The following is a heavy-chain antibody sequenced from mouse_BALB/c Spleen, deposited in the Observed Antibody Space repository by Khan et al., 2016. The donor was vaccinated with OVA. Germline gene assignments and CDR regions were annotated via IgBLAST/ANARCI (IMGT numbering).Heavy chain of an antibody. D-gene: IGHD1-2*01. Sequence: VQLKQSGPGLVKPSQSLSFTCTVTGYSIPSGYGWNWIRQFPGNKLEWMGYISYSGSTNYNPSLKSRISITRDTSKNQSFLQLNSVTTEDTATYYCARTARIKYWGQGTTLTVSS. V-gene: IGHV3-2*02. CDR2: ISYSGST. CDR3: ARTARIKY. CDR1: GYSIPSGYG. J-gene: IGHJ2*01.